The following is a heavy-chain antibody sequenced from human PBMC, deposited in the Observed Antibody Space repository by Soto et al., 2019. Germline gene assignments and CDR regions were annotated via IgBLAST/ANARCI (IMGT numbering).Heavy chain of an antibody. CDR3: ATFHGSGSQRRFDP. V-gene: IGHV4-59*01. D-gene: IGHD3-10*01. Sequence: SETLSLTCTVSGGSSSSYYWSWIRQPPGKGLEWIGYIHYSGSTNYNPSLKSRVTISVDTSKNQFSLNLSSVTAADTAVYYCATFHGSGSQRRFDPWGQGTLVTVSS. J-gene: IGHJ5*02. CDR2: IHYSGST. CDR1: GGSSSSYY.